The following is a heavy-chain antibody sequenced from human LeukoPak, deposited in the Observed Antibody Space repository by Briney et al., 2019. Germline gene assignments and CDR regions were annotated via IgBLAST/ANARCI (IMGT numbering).Heavy chain of an antibody. CDR2: ISSSSSYI. Sequence: GGSLRLSCAASGFTFSSYSMNWVRQAPGKGLEWVSSISSSSSYIYYADSVKGRFTISRDNAKNSLYQQMNSLRAEDTAVYYCARDDYDYVWGSYRSHGYFDYWGQGTLVTVSS. CDR1: GFTFSSYS. CDR3: ARDDYDYVWGSYRSHGYFDY. J-gene: IGHJ4*02. D-gene: IGHD3-16*02. V-gene: IGHV3-21*01.